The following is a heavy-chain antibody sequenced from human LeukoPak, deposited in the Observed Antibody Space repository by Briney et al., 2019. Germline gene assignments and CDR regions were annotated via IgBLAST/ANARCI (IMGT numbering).Heavy chain of an antibody. D-gene: IGHD3-10*01. CDR2: IKEDGREK. CDR3: ARGGRPDY. J-gene: IGHJ4*02. CDR1: GFNFNNYW. Sequence: GGSLRLSCAASGFNFNNYWMSWLRQAPGKGLECVANIKEDGREKYYVDSVKGRFTISRDNAKNSLYLQMSSLRAEDTAVYYCARGGRPDYWGQGTLVTVSS. V-gene: IGHV3-7*01.